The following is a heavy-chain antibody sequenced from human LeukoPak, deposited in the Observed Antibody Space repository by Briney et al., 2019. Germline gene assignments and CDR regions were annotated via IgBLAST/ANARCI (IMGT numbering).Heavy chain of an antibody. J-gene: IGHJ6*02. CDR1: GFTFSSYA. Sequence: GGSLRLSCAASGFTFSSYAMSWVRQAPGKGLEGVSAISGSGGSTYYADSVKGRFTISRDNSENTLYLQMNSLRAEDTAVYYCAKGPGAVAGTYVNYYYYYGMDVWGQGTTVTVSS. CDR2: ISGSGGST. D-gene: IGHD6-19*01. V-gene: IGHV3-23*01. CDR3: AKGPGAVAGTYVNYYYYYGMDV.